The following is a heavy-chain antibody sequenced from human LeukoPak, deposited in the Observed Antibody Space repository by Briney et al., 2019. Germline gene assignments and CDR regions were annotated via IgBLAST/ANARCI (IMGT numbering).Heavy chain of an antibody. CDR3: ARDPPYYDSSGSFDY. CDR1: GFTFSSYA. V-gene: IGHV3-11*05. CDR2: ISSSSSYT. D-gene: IGHD3-22*01. J-gene: IGHJ4*02. Sequence: GGSLRLSCAASGFTFSSYAMSWLRQAPGKGLEWVSYISSSSSYTNYADSVKGRFTISRDNAKNSLYLQMNSLRAEDTAVYYCARDPPYYDSSGSFDYWGQGTLVTVSS.